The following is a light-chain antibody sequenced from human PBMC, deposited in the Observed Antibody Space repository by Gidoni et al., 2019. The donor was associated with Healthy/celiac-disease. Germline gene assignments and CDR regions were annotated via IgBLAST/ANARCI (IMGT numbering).Light chain of an antibody. CDR1: QSISSY. CDR2: AAS. V-gene: IGKV1-39*01. J-gene: IGKJ5*01. Sequence: DIQLPQSPSSLSASVGDRVTITCRASQSISSYLNWYQQKPGKAPKLLIYAASSLQSGVPSRFSGSGSGTDFTLTISSLQPEDFATYYCKQSYSTPQITFGQGTRLEIK. CDR3: KQSYSTPQIT.